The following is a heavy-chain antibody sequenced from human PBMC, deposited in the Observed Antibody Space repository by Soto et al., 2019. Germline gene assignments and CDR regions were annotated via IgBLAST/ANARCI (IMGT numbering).Heavy chain of an antibody. CDR1: GGSVSSGSYY. CDR2: IYYSGST. J-gene: IGHJ4*02. D-gene: IGHD1-26*01. Sequence: SETLSLTCTVSGGSVSSGSYYWSWIRQPPGKGLEWIGYIYYSGSTNYNPSLKSRVTISVDTSKNQFSLKLSSVTAADTAVYYCARWDPVGATRGFVDYWGQGTLVTVSS. V-gene: IGHV4-61*01. CDR3: ARWDPVGATRGFVDY.